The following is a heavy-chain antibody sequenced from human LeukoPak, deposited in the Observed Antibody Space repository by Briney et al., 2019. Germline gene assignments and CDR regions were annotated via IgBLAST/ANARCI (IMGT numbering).Heavy chain of an antibody. CDR3: ARGIVPAAIELIG. Sequence: ASVKVSCKASGYTFTSYDINWVRQATGQGLEWLGWMNPNSGNTGYAQKFQGRVTMTRNTSISTAYMELSSLRSEDTAVYYCARGIVPAAIELIGWGQGTLVTVSS. V-gene: IGHV1-8*01. CDR1: GYTFTSYD. D-gene: IGHD2-2*01. CDR2: MNPNSGNT. J-gene: IGHJ4*02.